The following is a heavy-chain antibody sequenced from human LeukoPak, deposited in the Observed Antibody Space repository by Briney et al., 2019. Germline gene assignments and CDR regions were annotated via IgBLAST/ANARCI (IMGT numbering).Heavy chain of an antibody. CDR3: ARHYQYKVGATPDY. V-gene: IGHV4-59*08. CDR1: DGSISSYF. J-gene: IGHJ4*02. CDR2: IYYTGST. Sequence: SETLSLTCTVSDGSISSYFWSWIRQPPGKGLEWIGYIYYTGSTNYNPSLKSRVTISVDTSKNQFSLKLSSVTAADTAVYYCARHYQYKVGATPDYWGQGTLVTVSS. D-gene: IGHD1-26*01.